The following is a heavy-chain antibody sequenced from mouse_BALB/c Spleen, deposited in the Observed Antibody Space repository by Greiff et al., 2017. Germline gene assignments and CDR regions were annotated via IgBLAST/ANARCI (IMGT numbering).Heavy chain of an antibody. CDR1: GFTFSSYG. J-gene: IGHJ1*01. D-gene: IGHD2-1*01. CDR3: ARGPYGNYVYFDV. CDR2: INSNGGST. Sequence: EVQVVESGGGLVQPGGSLKLSCAASGFTFSSYGMSWVRQTPDKRLELVATINSNGGSTYYPDSVKGRFTISRDNAKNTLYLQMSSLKSEDTAMYYCARGPYGNYVYFDVWGAGTTVTVSS. V-gene: IGHV5-6-3*01.